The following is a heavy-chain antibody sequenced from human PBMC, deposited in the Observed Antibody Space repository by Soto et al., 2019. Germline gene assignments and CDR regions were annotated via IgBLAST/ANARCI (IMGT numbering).Heavy chain of an antibody. CDR3: AWYYYGSGSAYPHFQH. Sequence: ASVKVSCKTSGYTFTTYAIHWVRQAPGHGLEWMGLINAGNGNTKYSQKFQGRVTITRDTSASTAYMELSSLTSEDTAVYYCAWYYYGSGSAYPHFQHWAQCTLVTVSS. J-gene: IGHJ1*01. CDR2: INAGNGNT. CDR1: GYTFTTYA. D-gene: IGHD3-10*01. V-gene: IGHV1-3*01.